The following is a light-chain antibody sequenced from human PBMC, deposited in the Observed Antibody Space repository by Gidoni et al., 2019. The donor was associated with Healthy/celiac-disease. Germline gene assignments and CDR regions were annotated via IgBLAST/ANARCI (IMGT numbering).Light chain of an antibody. CDR3: QQRYSTLYT. V-gene: IGKV1-39*01. Sequence: IQLTHSPSSLSASVGDRVTITCRASQSISSYLNWYQQKPGKAPKLLIYAASSLQSGVPSRFRGSGSGTDFTLTISSRKLEDFATYYCQQRYSTLYTFGQGTKLEIK. CDR2: AAS. CDR1: QSISSY. J-gene: IGKJ2*01.